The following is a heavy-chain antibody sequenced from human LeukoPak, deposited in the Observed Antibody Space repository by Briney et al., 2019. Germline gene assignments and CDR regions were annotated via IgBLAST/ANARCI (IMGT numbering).Heavy chain of an antibody. J-gene: IGHJ3*02. CDR1: GIIFSSYS. V-gene: IGHV3-48*04. CDR2: ISSSGSTI. D-gene: IGHD6-19*01. CDR3: ARDPYSSGWYKDAFDI. Sequence: PGGSLRLSCAVSGIIFSSYSMNWVRQAPGKGLEWVSYISSSGSTIYYADSVKGRFTISRDNAQNSLFLQLNSLRAEDTAVYYCARDPYSSGWYKDAFDIWGQGTMVTVSS.